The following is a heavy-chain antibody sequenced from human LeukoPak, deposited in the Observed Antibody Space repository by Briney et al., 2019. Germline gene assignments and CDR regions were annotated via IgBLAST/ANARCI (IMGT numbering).Heavy chain of an antibody. J-gene: IGHJ4*02. D-gene: IGHD5-12*01. Sequence: ASVKVSCKAFVYSLTNYYVHWVRQAPGQGLEWMGEINPSVGSTSYAQKFQGRITVTRVTYTNTVYMDLSSLRSEDTATYYCARGAPTTRIGAGRFDYWGQGSLLTVAS. CDR2: INPSVGST. CDR3: ARGAPTTRIGAGRFDY. CDR1: VYSLTNYY. V-gene: IGHV1-46*01.